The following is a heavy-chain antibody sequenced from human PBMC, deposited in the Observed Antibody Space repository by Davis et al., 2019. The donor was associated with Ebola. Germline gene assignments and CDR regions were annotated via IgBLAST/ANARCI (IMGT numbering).Heavy chain of an antibody. J-gene: IGHJ4*02. CDR3: AKGFVRGTIDY. CDR1: GFNFRSYG. D-gene: IGHD3-10*01. V-gene: IGHV3-33*06. CDR2: IWYDGSRK. Sequence: GSPLKISCAASGFNFRSYGMHWVRQAPDKGLEWVAVIWYDGSRKYYGDSVKGRFTFSRDNSKNTLYLQMNSLRAEDTAVYYCAKGFVRGTIDYWGQGTLVTVSS.